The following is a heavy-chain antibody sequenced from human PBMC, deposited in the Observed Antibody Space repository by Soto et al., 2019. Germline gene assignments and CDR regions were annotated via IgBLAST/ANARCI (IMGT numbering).Heavy chain of an antibody. V-gene: IGHV4-34*01. CDR2: INHSGST. CDR1: GGSFSGYY. CDR3: ARALPGYCSSTSCYTADY. J-gene: IGHJ4*02. D-gene: IGHD2-2*02. Sequence: PSETLSPTCAVYGGSFSGYYWSWIRQPPGKGLEWIGEINHSGSTNYNPSLKSRVTISVDTSKNQFSLKLSSVTAADTAVYYCARALPGYCSSTSCYTADYWGQGTLVTVSS.